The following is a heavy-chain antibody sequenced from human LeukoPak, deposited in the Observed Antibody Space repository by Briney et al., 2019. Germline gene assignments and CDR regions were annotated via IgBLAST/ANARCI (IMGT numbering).Heavy chain of an antibody. CDR3: ARGYSGYDSIYYYYYYMDV. J-gene: IGHJ6*03. Sequence: GASVKVSCKASGGTFSNYAINWVRQATGQGLEWMGWMNPNSGNTGYAQKFQGRVTITRNTSISTAYMELSSLRSEDTAVYYCARGYSGYDSIYYYYYYMDVWGKGTTVTVSS. D-gene: IGHD5-12*01. CDR2: MNPNSGNT. CDR1: GGTFSNYA. V-gene: IGHV1-8*03.